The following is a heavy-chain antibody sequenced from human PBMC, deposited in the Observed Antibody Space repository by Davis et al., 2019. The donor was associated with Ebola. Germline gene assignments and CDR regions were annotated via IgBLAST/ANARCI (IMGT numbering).Heavy chain of an antibody. J-gene: IGHJ6*02. CDR3: ARELLRYYGMDV. Sequence: GGSLRLSCAVYGGSFSGYYWSWIRQAPGKGLEWVANIKQDGSEKYYVDSVKGRFTISRDNAKNSLYLQMNSLRAEDTAVYYCARELLRYYGMDVWGQGTTVTVSS. CDR2: IKQDGSEK. V-gene: IGHV3-7*01. CDR1: GGSFSGYY.